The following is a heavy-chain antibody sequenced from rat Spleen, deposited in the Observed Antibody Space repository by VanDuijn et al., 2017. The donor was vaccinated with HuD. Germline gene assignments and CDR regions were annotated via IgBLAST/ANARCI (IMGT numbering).Heavy chain of an antibody. CDR1: GFSLTSYN. V-gene: IGHV2-41*01. J-gene: IGHJ3*01. CDR2: IWNTGGT. CDR3: ARDGDYYDGTYYYDWFAY. Sequence: QVQLKESGPGLVQPSQTLSLTCTVAGFSLTSYNVHWVRQPPGKGLEWMGVIWNTGGTRYNSALKSRLSISKDTSKSQVFSKMNSLQTEDTATYYCARDGDYYDGTYYYDWFAYWGQGTLVTVSS. D-gene: IGHD1-12*02.